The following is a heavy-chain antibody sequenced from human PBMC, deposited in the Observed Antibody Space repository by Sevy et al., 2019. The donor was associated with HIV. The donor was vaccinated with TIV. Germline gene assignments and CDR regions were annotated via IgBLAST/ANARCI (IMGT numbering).Heavy chain of an antibody. J-gene: IGHJ4*02. V-gene: IGHV3-23*01. Sequence: QLGGSLRLSCAASGLSFNTYVMSWVRQAPGKGLQWVSTISPNGGSTYYADSVKGRFTISRDNSRNTVFLQVNSLRAEDTAVYYCAKESLDGYYWGQGTLVTVSS. CDR1: GLSFNTYV. CDR3: AKESLDGYY. CDR2: ISPNGGST. D-gene: IGHD2-21*01.